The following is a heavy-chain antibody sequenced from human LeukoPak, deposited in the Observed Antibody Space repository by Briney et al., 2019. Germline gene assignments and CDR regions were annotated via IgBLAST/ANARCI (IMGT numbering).Heavy chain of an antibody. Sequence: TSETLSLTCTVSGGSIGGSSYYWGWIRQPPGKGLEWIGNIYYSGNTYYNPSLRSRVTISVDTSKNQFSLKLSSVTAADTAVYYCARLGAYSGSGDYWGQGTLVTVSS. CDR1: GGSIGGSSYY. CDR3: ARLGAYSGSGDY. CDR2: IYYSGNT. V-gene: IGHV4-39*01. D-gene: IGHD5-12*01. J-gene: IGHJ4*02.